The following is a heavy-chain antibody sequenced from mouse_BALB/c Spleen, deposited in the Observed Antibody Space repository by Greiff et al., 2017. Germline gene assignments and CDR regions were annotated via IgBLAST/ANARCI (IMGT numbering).Heavy chain of an antibody. Sequence: EVMLVESGGDLVKPGGSLKLSCAASGFTFSSYGMSWVRQTPDKRLEWVATISSGGSYTYYPDSVKGRFTISRDNAKNTLYLQMSSLKSEDTAMYYCARRGYGSLFDYWGQGTTLTVSS. CDR2: ISSGGSYT. D-gene: IGHD1-1*01. J-gene: IGHJ2*01. V-gene: IGHV5-6*01. CDR1: GFTFSSYG. CDR3: ARRGYGSLFDY.